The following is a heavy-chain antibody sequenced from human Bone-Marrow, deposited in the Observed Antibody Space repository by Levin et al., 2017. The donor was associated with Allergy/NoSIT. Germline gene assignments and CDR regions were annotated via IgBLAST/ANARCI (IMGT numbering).Heavy chain of an antibody. CDR2: IGGSGTNT. CDR1: GFIFNTFA. D-gene: IGHD4-17*01. CDR3: AKGVSSIDSGEYRDFYYYYMDV. V-gene: IGHV3-23*01. J-gene: IGHJ6*03. Sequence: GESLKISCAASGFIFNTFALSWVRLAPGKGLEWVSTIGGSGTNTYYADSVRGRFTISRDNSGNTLYLQMNSLRAEDTAIYFCAKGVSSIDSGEYRDFYYYYMDVWGRGTTVTVSS.